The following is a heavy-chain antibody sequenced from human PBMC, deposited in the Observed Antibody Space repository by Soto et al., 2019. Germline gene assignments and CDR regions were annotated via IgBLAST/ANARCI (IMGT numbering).Heavy chain of an antibody. J-gene: IGHJ4*02. CDR3: ARHSLYYDFCSGYSYYFDY. CDR1: GYSFTSYW. D-gene: IGHD3-3*01. V-gene: IGHV5-10-1*01. Sequence: GESLKISCKGSGYSFTSYWISWVRQMPGKGLEWMGRIDPSDSYTNYSPSFQGHVTISADKSISTAYLQWSSLKASDTAMYYCARHSLYYDFCSGYSYYFDYWGQGTLVTVSA. CDR2: IDPSDSYT.